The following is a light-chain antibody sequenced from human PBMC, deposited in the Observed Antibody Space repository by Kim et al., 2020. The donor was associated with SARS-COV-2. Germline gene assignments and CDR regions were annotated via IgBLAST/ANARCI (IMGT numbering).Light chain of an antibody. J-gene: IGLJ1*01. CDR3: SSYASSNNV. CDR2: EVS. CDR1: SSDVGGYNY. Sequence: PGQSVTESTAGTSSDVGGYNYVSWYHKHPGKAPRLMIYEVSKRPAGGPERLSGGKSGKTASLTVSGLQAEDEADYYGSSYASSNNVFGTGTKVTVL. V-gene: IGLV2-8*01.